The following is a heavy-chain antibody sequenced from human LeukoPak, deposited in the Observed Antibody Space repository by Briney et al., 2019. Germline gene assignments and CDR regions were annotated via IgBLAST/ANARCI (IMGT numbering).Heavy chain of an antibody. CDR1: GYTLTELS. CDR3: ATSEDKYYYYMDV. CDR2: FDPEGGET. V-gene: IGHV1-24*01. J-gene: IGHJ6*03. Sequence: ASVKVSCKVSGYTLTELSMHWVRQAPGKGLEWMGGFDPEGGETIYAQKFQGRVTMTEDTSTDTAYMELSSLRSEDTAVYYCATSEDKYYYYMDVWGKGTTVTVSS.